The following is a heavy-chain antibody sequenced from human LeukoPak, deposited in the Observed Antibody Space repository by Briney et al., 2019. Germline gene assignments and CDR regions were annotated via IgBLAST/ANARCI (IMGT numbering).Heavy chain of an antibody. CDR2: IIPIFGTA. D-gene: IGHD1-26*01. V-gene: IGHV1-69*05. CDR3: ARVVPPEWELLPGADY. J-gene: IGHJ4*02. Sequence: SVKGSCKASGGTFSSYAISWVRQAPGQGLEWMGGIIPIFGTANYAQKLQGRVTMTTDTSTSIAYMELRSLRSDDTAVYYCARVVPPEWELLPGADYWGQGTLVTVSS. CDR1: GGTFSSYA.